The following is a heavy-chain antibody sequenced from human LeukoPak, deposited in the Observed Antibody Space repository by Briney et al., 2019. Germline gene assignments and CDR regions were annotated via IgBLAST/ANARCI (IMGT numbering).Heavy chain of an antibody. J-gene: IGHJ3*02. Sequence: PSETLSLTCAVYGGSFSGYYWSWIRQPPGKGLEWIGEINHSGSTNYNPSLKSRVTISVDTSKNQFSLKLSFVTAADTAVYYCARRPDAFDIWGQGTMVTVSS. V-gene: IGHV4-34*01. CDR1: GGSFSGYY. CDR2: INHSGST. CDR3: ARRPDAFDI.